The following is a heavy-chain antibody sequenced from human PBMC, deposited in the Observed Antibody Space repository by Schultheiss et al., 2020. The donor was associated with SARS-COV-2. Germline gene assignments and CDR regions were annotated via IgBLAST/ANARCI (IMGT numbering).Heavy chain of an antibody. CDR2: IYYSGST. CDR3: ATYNRPWIQLWFGGWFEP. V-gene: IGHV4-30-4*08. J-gene: IGHJ5*02. CDR1: GGSISSGGYY. D-gene: IGHD5-18*01. Sequence: SETLSLTCTVSGGSISSGGYYWSWIRQPPGKGLEWIGYIYYSGSTYYNPSLKGRVTLSVDTSKNQFSLKLSSVTAADTAVYYCATYNRPWIQLWFGGWFEPGGRATLVTVSS.